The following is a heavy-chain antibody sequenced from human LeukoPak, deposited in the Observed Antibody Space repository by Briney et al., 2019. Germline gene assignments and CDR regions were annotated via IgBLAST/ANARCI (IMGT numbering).Heavy chain of an antibody. Sequence: PGGSLRLSCAASGFTFNTYTMNWVRQAPGKGLEWVSYISGSSGIIDYADSVRGRFTISRDNAKNSLYLQMNSLRAEDTAMYYCANDPHDSSGYYYYYGMDVWGQGTTVTVSS. CDR2: ISGSSGII. CDR1: GFTFNTYT. V-gene: IGHV3-48*01. D-gene: IGHD3-22*01. J-gene: IGHJ6*02. CDR3: ANDPHDSSGYYYYYGMDV.